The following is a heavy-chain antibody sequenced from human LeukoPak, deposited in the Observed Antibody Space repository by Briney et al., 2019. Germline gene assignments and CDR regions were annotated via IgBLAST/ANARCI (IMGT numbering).Heavy chain of an antibody. Sequence: GGSLRLSCAASKFTFVRYAMNWVRQAPGKGLEWVSYISSSSFKIGYADSVKGRFTISRDNSKNSLYLQMDSLRVGDTAVYYCVRDPSYGSSWYYYMDVWGKGTTVTVSS. CDR1: KFTFVRYA. D-gene: IGHD6-13*01. CDR3: VRDPSYGSSWYYYMDV. CDR2: ISSSSFKI. J-gene: IGHJ6*03. V-gene: IGHV3-48*04.